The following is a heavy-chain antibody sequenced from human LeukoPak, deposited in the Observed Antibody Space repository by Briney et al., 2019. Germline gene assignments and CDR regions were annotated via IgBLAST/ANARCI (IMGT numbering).Heavy chain of an antibody. CDR1: GGSFSAYD. J-gene: IGHJ4*02. D-gene: IGHD5-24*01. CDR2: VHHSGST. V-gene: IGHV4-34*01. Sequence: KPSETLSLTCAVYGGSFSAYDWSWIRQSPGKGLEWIGEVHHSGSTKYNPSLNSRVTISVDMSQSQFSLKLTSVTAADTAVYYCATEEGYNAYWGQGILVTVSS. CDR3: ATEEGYNAY.